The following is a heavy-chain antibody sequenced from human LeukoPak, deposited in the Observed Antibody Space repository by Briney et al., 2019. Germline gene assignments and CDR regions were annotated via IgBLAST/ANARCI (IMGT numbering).Heavy chain of an antibody. CDR2: IYYSGNT. J-gene: IGHJ5*02. CDR3: ARHSSPVDWFDP. CDR1: GASISSYY. Sequence: PSETLSLTCTVSGASISSYYWSRIRQPPGKRLEWIGYIYYSGNTKYNPSLKSRVTISVDTSKNQFSLKLSSLTAADTAVYYCARHSSPVDWFDPWGQGALVTVSS. D-gene: IGHD6-13*01. V-gene: IGHV4-59*01.